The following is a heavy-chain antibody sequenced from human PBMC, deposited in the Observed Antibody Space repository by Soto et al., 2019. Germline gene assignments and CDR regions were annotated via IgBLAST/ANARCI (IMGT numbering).Heavy chain of an antibody. CDR1: GGTFSSYA. D-gene: IGHD1-20*01. CDR3: ARSITGTVSYYYGMDV. J-gene: IGHJ6*02. V-gene: IGHV1-69*12. CDR2: IIPIFATA. Sequence: QVQLVQSGAEVKKPGSSVKVSCKASGGTFSSYAISWVRQAPGQGLEWMGGIIPIFATADYAQKFQGRVTITADESTSTAYMELSSLRSKDTAVYYCARSITGTVSYYYGMDVWGQGTTVTVSS.